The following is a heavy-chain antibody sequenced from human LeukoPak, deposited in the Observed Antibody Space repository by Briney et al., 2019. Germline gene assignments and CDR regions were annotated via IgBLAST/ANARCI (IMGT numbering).Heavy chain of an antibody. CDR2: INSDGSST. J-gene: IGHJ5*02. CDR3: SSTTSTIYNWFDP. Sequence: GGSLRLSCAASGVTFSSYWMPWVRQAPGKGLVWVSRINSDGSSTSYADSVKGRFTISRDNAKNTLYLQMNSLRAEDPAVYYCSSTTSTIYNWFDPWGQGTLVTVSS. CDR1: GVTFSSYW. D-gene: IGHD2-2*01. V-gene: IGHV3-74*01.